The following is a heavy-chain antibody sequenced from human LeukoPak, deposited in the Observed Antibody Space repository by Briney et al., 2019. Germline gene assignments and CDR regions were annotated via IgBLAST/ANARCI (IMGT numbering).Heavy chain of an antibody. D-gene: IGHD5-12*01. CDR1: GFTFSSYA. CDR2: IYGSGGRT. CDR3: ARDPGSGYEEHFDY. V-gene: IGHV3-23*01. Sequence: GGSLRLSCAASGFTFSSYAMSWVRQAPGKGLQWVSSIYGSGGRTYHADSVKGRFTISRDNSKSRLYLQMNSLRAEDTAVYYCARDPGSGYEEHFDYWGQGTLVTVSS. J-gene: IGHJ4*02.